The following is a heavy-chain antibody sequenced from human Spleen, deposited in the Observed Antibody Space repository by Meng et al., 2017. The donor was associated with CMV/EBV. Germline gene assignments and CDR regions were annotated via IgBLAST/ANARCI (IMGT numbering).Heavy chain of an antibody. CDR3: ARDRRGGGYSYGKNSYYYYGMDV. V-gene: IGHV3-7*01. Sequence: GESLKISCAASGFTFSSYWMSWVRQAPGKGLEWVANIKQDGSEKYYVDSVKGRFTISRDNAKNSLYLQMNSLRAEDTAVYYCARDRRGGGYSYGKNSYYYYGMDVWGQGTTVTVSS. CDR2: IKQDGSEK. CDR1: GFTFSSYW. J-gene: IGHJ6*02. D-gene: IGHD5-18*01.